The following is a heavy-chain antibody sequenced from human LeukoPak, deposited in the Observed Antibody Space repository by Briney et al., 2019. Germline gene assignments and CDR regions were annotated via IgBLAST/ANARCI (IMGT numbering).Heavy chain of an antibody. CDR1: GFTFSDYY. V-gene: IGHV3-11*01. CDR2: ISSSGSTI. CDR3: ATNYYDSSGYYYRVDY. D-gene: IGHD3-22*01. Sequence: PGGSLRLSCAASGFTFSDYYMSWIRQAPGKGLEWVSYISSSGSTIYYADSVKGRFTISRDNSKNTLYLQMNSLRAEDTAVYYCATNYYDSSGYYYRVDYWGQGTLVTVSS. J-gene: IGHJ4*02.